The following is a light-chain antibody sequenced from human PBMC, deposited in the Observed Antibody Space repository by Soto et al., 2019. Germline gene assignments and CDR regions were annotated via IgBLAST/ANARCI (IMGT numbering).Light chain of an antibody. Sequence: QSALTQPASVAGSPGHSITISCTGTSTDFGGYNYVSWYQQHPGKAPKLMIYDVSNRPSGVSNRFSGSKSGNTASLTISGLQAEDEADYYCSSYTSSSTPVVFGGGTKLTVL. J-gene: IGLJ2*01. CDR1: STDFGGYNY. CDR3: SSYTSSSTPVV. CDR2: DVS. V-gene: IGLV2-14*01.